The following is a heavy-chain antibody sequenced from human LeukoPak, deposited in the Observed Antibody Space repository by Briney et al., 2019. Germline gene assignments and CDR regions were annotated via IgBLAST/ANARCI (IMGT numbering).Heavy chain of an antibody. CDR3: ARGVGDLDY. Sequence: SVKVSCKASGYTFTSYGISWVRQAPGQGLEWMGRIIPILGIANDAQKFQGRVTITADKSTSTAYMELSSLRSEDTAVYYCARGVGDLDYWGQGTLVTVSS. D-gene: IGHD3-16*01. J-gene: IGHJ4*02. CDR2: IIPILGIA. V-gene: IGHV1-69*04. CDR1: GYTFTSYG.